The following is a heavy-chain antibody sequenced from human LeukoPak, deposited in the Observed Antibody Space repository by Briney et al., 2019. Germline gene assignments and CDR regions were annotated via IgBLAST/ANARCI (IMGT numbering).Heavy chain of an antibody. Sequence: SETLSLTCAVYGGSFSGYYWSWIRQPPGKGLEWIGEINHSGSTNYNPSLESRVTISVDTSKNQFSLKLSSVTAADTAVYYCARGGYDRHIDYWGQGTLVTVSS. CDR3: ARGGYDRHIDY. CDR2: INHSGST. CDR1: GGSFSGYY. D-gene: IGHD5-12*01. V-gene: IGHV4-34*01. J-gene: IGHJ4*02.